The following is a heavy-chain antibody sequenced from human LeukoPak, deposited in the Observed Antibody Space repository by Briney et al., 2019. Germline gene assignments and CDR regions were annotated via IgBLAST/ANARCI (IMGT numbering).Heavy chain of an antibody. J-gene: IGHJ4*02. CDR3: AREGIVGATLGLDY. Sequence: GGSLRLSCAASGFTFSSYSMNWVRQAPGKGLEWVSYISSSSSTIYYADSVKGRFIISRDNAKNSLYLQMNSLRAEDTAVYYCAREGIVGATLGLDYWGQGTLVTVSS. CDR1: GFTFSSYS. V-gene: IGHV3-48*01. D-gene: IGHD1-26*01. CDR2: ISSSSSTI.